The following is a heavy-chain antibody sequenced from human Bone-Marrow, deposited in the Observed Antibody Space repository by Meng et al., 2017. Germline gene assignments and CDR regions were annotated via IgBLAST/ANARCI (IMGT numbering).Heavy chain of an antibody. CDR2: VSHDGNSG. Sequence: QVQLVESGGGVVQPGGSLRLSCAASGFTFTDYAMHWVRQAPGKGLEWVAIVSHDGNSGCYADSVKGRFSISRDNFRNTQYLQMNSLRAEDTAVYHCAKGAEEFDYWGQGTLVTVSS. J-gene: IGHJ4*02. V-gene: IGHV3-30-3*01. CDR3: AKGAEEFDY. CDR1: GFTFTDYA.